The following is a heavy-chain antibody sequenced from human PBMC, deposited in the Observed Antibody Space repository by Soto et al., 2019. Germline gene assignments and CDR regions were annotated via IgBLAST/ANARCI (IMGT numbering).Heavy chain of an antibody. Sequence: QITLKESGPTEVKPTETLALTCTFSGFSLATKGVGVGWVRQPPGGALEWIAVIYWDDDTRYSPSLETRRTITKHTPKNQVALTMTDMDFVDTATFYCAHVTITYGGVVGDEAFDVWGQGAVVTVSS. CDR1: GFSLATKGVG. D-gene: IGHD3-16*02. CDR3: AHVTITYGGVVGDEAFDV. V-gene: IGHV2-5*02. J-gene: IGHJ3*01. CDR2: IYWDDDT.